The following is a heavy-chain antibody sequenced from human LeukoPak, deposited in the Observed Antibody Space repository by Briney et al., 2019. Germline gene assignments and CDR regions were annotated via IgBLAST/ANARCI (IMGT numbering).Heavy chain of an antibody. CDR1: GGSFSGYY. D-gene: IGHD3-22*01. V-gene: IGHV4-34*01. CDR3: ATRSGVHYYDSSGYYEPHYFDY. J-gene: IGHJ4*02. Sequence: PSETLSLTCAVYGGSFSGYYWSWIRQPPGKGLEWIGEINHSGGTNYNPSLKSRVTISVDTSKNQFSLKLSSVTAANTAVYYCATRSGVHYYDSSGYYEPHYFDYWGQGTLVTVSS. CDR2: INHSGGT.